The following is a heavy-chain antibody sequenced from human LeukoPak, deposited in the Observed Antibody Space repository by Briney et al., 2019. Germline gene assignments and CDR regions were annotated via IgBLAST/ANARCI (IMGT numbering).Heavy chain of an antibody. J-gene: IGHJ6*02. Sequence: GASMKVSCKASGYTFTGYFIHWVRQAPGQGLEWMGWINPNSGGTNYAQKFQGRVTMTRDTPISTAYMELSRLRSDDTAVYYCAIGALRSGWTPSYYYYGLDVWGQGTTVTVSS. D-gene: IGHD6-19*01. V-gene: IGHV1-2*02. CDR3: AIGALRSGWTPSYYYYGLDV. CDR2: INPNSGGT. CDR1: GYTFTGYF.